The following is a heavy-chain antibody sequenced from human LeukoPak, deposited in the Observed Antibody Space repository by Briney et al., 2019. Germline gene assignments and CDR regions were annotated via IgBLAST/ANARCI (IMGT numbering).Heavy chain of an antibody. D-gene: IGHD6-13*01. CDR1: GFTVSSNY. CDR3: ARDSSSWDLYYYMDV. J-gene: IGHJ6*03. CDR2: IYSGGST. Sequence: PGGSLRLSCAASGFTVSSNYMSWVRQARGKGLEWVSVIYSGGSTYYADSVKGRFTISRDNSKNTLYPQMNSLRAEDTAVYYCARDSSSWDLYYYMDVWGKGTTVTVSS. V-gene: IGHV3-53*01.